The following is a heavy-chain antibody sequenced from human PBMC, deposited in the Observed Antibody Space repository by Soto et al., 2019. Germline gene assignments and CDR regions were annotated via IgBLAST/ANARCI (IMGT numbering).Heavy chain of an antibody. CDR1: GFTFSNAW. D-gene: IGHD3-22*01. CDR3: TTDQDYYDSSGYYYPYYFDY. Sequence: GESLKISCAASGFTFSNAWMSWVRQAPGKGLEWVGRIKSKTDGGTTDYAAPVKGRFTISRDDSKNTLYLQMNSLKTEDTAVYYCTTDQDYYDSSGYYYPYYFDYWGQGTLVTVSS. CDR2: IKSKTDGGTT. J-gene: IGHJ4*02. V-gene: IGHV3-15*01.